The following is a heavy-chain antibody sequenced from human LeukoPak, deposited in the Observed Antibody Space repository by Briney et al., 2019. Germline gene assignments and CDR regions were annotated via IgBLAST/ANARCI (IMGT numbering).Heavy chain of an antibody. V-gene: IGHV1-18*01. CDR3: ARLAWELDAFDI. CDR1: GYTFTSYG. J-gene: IGHJ3*02. Sequence: ASVKVSCKASGYTFTSYGISWVRQAPGQGLEWMGWISAYNGNTNYAQKFQGRVTMTRDTSISTAYMELSRLRSDDTAVYYCARLAWELDAFDIWGQGTMVTVSS. D-gene: IGHD1-26*01. CDR2: ISAYNGNT.